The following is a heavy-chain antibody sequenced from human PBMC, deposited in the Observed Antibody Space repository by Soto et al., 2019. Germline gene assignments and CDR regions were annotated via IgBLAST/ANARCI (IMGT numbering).Heavy chain of an antibody. CDR3: ATGSYYYYMDV. J-gene: IGHJ6*03. V-gene: IGHV4-59*02. CDR2: ISYSGST. CDR1: GGSVTTYS. Sequence: PSETLSLTCTVSGGSVTTYSWGWIRQPPGKELEWVGYISYSGSTNYNPSLKSRVTISRVTSKNQFSLNLVSVTAADTAVYYCATGSYYYYMDVWGKGTTVTVSS.